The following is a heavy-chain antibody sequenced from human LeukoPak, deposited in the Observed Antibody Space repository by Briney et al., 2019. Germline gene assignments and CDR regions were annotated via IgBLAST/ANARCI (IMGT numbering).Heavy chain of an antibody. CDR1: GYDFFGYW. CDR3: ARFGGATFAQAFFDF. D-gene: IGHD4-23*01. J-gene: IGHJ4*02. V-gene: IGHV5-51*01. CDR2: LYPDDSNI. Sequence: GESLKISCKGSGYDFFGYWIAWVRHMPGKCLEWVGILYPDDSNIKYSPAFQGQVTISAVKSPSTSYLQWDSLKASDSAMYYCARFGGATFAQAFFDFWGQGTLVTVSS.